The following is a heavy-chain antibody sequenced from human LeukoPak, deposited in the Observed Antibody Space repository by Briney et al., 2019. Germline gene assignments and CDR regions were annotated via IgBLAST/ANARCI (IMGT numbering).Heavy chain of an antibody. D-gene: IGHD1-26*01. CDR3: TRVRLGAATRYFDY. Sequence: GGSLRLSCAASGFTFSDHYMDWVRLAPGKGLEWVGRIKNKANSYSTEYAASVTGRFTISRDDSKNSLYLQMNSLRSEDTALYYCTRVRLGAATRYFDYWGQGTLVTVSS. CDR1: GFTFSDHY. J-gene: IGHJ4*02. CDR2: IKNKANSYST. V-gene: IGHV3-72*01.